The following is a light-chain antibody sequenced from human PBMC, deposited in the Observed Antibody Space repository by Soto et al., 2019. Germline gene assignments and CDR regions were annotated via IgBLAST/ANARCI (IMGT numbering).Light chain of an antibody. Sequence: QLVLTKPPSASGTPGQRVTISWSGSSSNIGSNTMNWYQQLPGTAPKHLIYSNNQRPSGVHDRFSGSKSGTSASLAISGLQSEEEADYYCAAWEGSLNGRVFGTGTKLTVL. CDR3: AAWEGSLNGRV. V-gene: IGLV1-44*01. CDR2: SNN. J-gene: IGLJ1*01. CDR1: SSNIGSNT.